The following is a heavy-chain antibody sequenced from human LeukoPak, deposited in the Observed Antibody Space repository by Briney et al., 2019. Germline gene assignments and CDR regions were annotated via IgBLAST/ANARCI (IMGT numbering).Heavy chain of an antibody. CDR2: INPNSVGT. D-gene: IGHD2-15*01. J-gene: IGHJ4*02. CDR1: GYTFTGHY. V-gene: IGHV1-2*02. CDR3: ARDGNCSGGSCSLDY. Sequence: GASVKVSCQASGYTFTGHYIHWVRQAPGQGLDWMGWINPNSVGTKYAQKFQGRVTMTRDTSINSAYMELRRLRSDDTAVYYCARDGNCSGGSCSLDYWGQGTLVTVSS.